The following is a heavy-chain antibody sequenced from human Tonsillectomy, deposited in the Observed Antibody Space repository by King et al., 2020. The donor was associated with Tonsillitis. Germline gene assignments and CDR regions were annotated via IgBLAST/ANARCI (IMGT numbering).Heavy chain of an antibody. CDR3: AKDGGRGIVLMEYVPEDGYFDY. J-gene: IGHJ4*02. V-gene: IGHV3-23*04. CDR1: GFTFSSYA. Sequence: VQLVESGGGLVQPGGSLRLSCAASGFTFSSYAMSWVRQAPGKGLEWVSGISVSGGSTYYADSVKGRFTISRDNSKNTVSLQMNSLRAEDTAVYYCAKDGGRGIVLMEYVPEDGYFDYWGQGTLVTVSS. D-gene: IGHD2-8*01. CDR2: ISVSGGST.